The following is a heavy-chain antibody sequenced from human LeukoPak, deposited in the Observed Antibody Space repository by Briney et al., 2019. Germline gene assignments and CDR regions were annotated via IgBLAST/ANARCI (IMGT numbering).Heavy chain of an antibody. CDR1: GYSISSGYY. V-gene: IGHV4-38-2*02. J-gene: IGHJ5*02. CDR2: IYHSGST. Sequence: SETLSLTCTVSGYSISSGYYWGWIRQPPGKGLEWIGSIYHSGSTYYNPSLKRRVTISVDTSKNQFSLKLSSVTAADTAVYYCARYYGSGIRWFDPWGQGTLVTVSS. CDR3: ARYYGSGIRWFDP. D-gene: IGHD3-10*01.